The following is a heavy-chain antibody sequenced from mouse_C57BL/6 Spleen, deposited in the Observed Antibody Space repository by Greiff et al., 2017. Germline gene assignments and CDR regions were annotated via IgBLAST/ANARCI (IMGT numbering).Heavy chain of an antibody. Sequence: VQLQESGAELARPGASVKLSCKASGYTFTSYGISWVKQRTGQGLEWIGEIYPRSGNTYYNEKYKGKATLTADKSSSTAYMELRILTSEDSAVYFCARGAHYYGSSFYAMDYWGQGTSVTVSS. J-gene: IGHJ4*01. CDR1: GYTFTSYG. CDR3: ARGAHYYGSSFYAMDY. D-gene: IGHD1-1*01. V-gene: IGHV1-81*01. CDR2: IYPRSGNT.